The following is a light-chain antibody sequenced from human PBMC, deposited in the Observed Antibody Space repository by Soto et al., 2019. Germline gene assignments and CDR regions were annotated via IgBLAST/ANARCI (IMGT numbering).Light chain of an antibody. J-gene: IGKJ5*01. CDR1: QNITHY. V-gene: IGKV1-33*01. Sequence: DIQMTQSPSSLSASVGYRGTITCQASQNITHYLNWYKQKPGRAPKLLIYDASNLEAGVPSRLRGSGSGTDFTFTISRLKPEDIATYYCQQYENLPTFGQGTRLEIK. CDR2: DAS. CDR3: QQYENLPT.